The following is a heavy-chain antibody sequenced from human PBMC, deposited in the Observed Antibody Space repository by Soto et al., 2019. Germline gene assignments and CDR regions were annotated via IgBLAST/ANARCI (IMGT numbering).Heavy chain of an antibody. CDR1: GGSINAYY. CDR3: ARRRTGTNYSYFDL. J-gene: IGHJ2*01. V-gene: IGHV4-59*01. CDR2: IYYSGST. D-gene: IGHD4-17*01. Sequence: QVQLQESGPGLVKPSETLSLTCTVSGGSINAYYWSWIRQPPGKCLEWIGYIYYSGSTNYHPSLKSRVTISVGTYQNQFSLKLSAISAADTAVYYCARRRTGTNYSYFDLWGRGTLFTVSS.